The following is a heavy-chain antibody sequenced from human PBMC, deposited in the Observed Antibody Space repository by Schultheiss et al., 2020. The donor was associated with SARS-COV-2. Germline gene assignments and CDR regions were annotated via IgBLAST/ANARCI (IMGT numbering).Heavy chain of an antibody. V-gene: IGHV4-59*08. Sequence: ESLKISCTVSGGSISSYYWSWIRQPPGKGLEWIGYIYYSGSTNYNPSLKSRVTISVDTSKNQFSLKLSSVTAADTAVYYCARQRYNWNDDGMDVWGQGTTVTVSS. CDR1: GGSISSYY. CDR2: IYYSGST. J-gene: IGHJ6*02. D-gene: IGHD1-1*01. CDR3: ARQRYNWNDDGMDV.